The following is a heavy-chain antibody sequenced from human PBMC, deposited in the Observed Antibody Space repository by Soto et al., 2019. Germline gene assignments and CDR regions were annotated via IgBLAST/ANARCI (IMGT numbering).Heavy chain of an antibody. Sequence: SETLSLTCTVSGGSISGSVYYWGWIRQPPGKGLEYIGSIYFDGSTYYNPSLKSRVTISVDTSKNQFSLKLNSMTAADTAVYYCARPMYFYGSGSYPWFDPWGQGTLVTVSS. V-gene: IGHV4-39*01. D-gene: IGHD3-10*01. J-gene: IGHJ5*02. CDR3: ARPMYFYGSGSYPWFDP. CDR2: IYFDGST. CDR1: GGSISGSVYY.